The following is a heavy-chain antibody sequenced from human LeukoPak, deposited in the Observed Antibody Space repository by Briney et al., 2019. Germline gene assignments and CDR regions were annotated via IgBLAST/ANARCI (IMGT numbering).Heavy chain of an antibody. D-gene: IGHD3-22*01. J-gene: IGHJ4*02. V-gene: IGHV4-38-2*01. CDR1: GYSISSGYY. CDR2: IYHSGST. Sequence: SETLSLTCAVSGYSISSGYYWGWIRQPPGKGLEWIGSIYHSGSTYYNPSLKCRVTISVDTSKNQFSLKLSSVTAADTAVYYWASASPGRSYYYDSSGYFDYWGQGTLVTVSS. CDR3: ASASPGRSYYYDSSGYFDY.